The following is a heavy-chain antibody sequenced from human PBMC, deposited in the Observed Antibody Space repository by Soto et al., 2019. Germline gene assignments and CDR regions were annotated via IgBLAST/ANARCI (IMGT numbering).Heavy chain of an antibody. Sequence: SETLSLTGTVAGGSIRRSRYYWGWIRQPPWKGLEWIGSIYYSGSTYYNPSLKSRVTISVDTSKNQFSLKLNSVTAADTAVYYCARHDYGGGNYWGQGTLVTVS. J-gene: IGHJ4*02. CDR2: IYYSGST. V-gene: IGHV4-39*01. CDR3: ARHDYGGGNY. CDR1: GGSIRRSRYY. D-gene: IGHD4-17*01.